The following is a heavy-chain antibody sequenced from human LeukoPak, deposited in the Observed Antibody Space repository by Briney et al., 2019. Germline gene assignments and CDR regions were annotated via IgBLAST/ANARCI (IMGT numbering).Heavy chain of an antibody. CDR2: IDHRGAT. D-gene: IGHD3-22*01. CDR1: GESLNGYY. CDR3: ARGSSYGASGYPYFDH. V-gene: IGHV4-34*01. Sequence: SETLSLTCAVYGESLNGYYWSWIRQSPGKGLEWLGEIDHRGATKYNASLESRVTISLDTPFNQFSLELTSVTAADTAIYYCARGSSYGASGYPYFDHWGQGTLVPVS. J-gene: IGHJ4*02.